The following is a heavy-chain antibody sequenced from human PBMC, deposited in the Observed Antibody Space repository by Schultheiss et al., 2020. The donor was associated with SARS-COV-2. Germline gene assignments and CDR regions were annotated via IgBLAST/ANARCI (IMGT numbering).Heavy chain of an antibody. J-gene: IGHJ4*02. CDR1: GFTFSSYA. CDR3: AALGSIVGAYYFDY. CDR2: ISSSSSYT. Sequence: GGSLRLSCAASGFTFSSYAMSWVRQAPGKGLEWVSYISSSSSYTNYADSVKGRFTISRDNSENTLYLQMNSLRAEDTAVYYCAALGSIVGAYYFDYWGQGTLVTVSS. D-gene: IGHD1-26*01. V-gene: IGHV3-21*05.